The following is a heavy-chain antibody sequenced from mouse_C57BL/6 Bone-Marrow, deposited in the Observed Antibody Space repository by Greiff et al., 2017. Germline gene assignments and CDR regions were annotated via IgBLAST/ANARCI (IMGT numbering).Heavy chain of an antibody. V-gene: IGHV1-59*01. J-gene: IGHJ3*01. CDR3: ANAWFAY. CDR1: GYTFTSYW. Sequence: VQLQQPGAELVRPGTSVKLSCKASGYTFTSYWMHWVKQRPGQGLEWIGVIDPSDSYTNYNQKFKGKATLTVDTSSSTAYMQLSSLTSEDSAVYYCANAWFAYWGQGTLVTVSA. CDR2: IDPSDSYT.